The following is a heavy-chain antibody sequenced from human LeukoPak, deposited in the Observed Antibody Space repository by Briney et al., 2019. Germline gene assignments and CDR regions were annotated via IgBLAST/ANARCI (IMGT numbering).Heavy chain of an antibody. V-gene: IGHV3-21*05. CDR2: ISTTYDI. CDR3: VRDYNWGFDY. Sequence: GGSLRLSCEASGFSLNRYSVNWVRQAPGKGLEWLSYISTTYDIYYADSVKGRFTISKDNAKNSLYLQMNSLRAEDTAVYYCVRDYNWGFDYCGQGTLVAVSS. D-gene: IGHD1-20*01. J-gene: IGHJ4*02. CDR1: GFSLNRYS.